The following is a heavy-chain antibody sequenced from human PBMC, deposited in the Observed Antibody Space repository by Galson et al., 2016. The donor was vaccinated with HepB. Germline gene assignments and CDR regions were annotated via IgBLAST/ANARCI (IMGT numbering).Heavy chain of an antibody. CDR2: ISAHNGDS. CDR1: GYTFTDYH. J-gene: IGHJ4*02. CDR3: ARGYCNVRNCYWSLDH. Sequence: QSGAEVKKPGQSLKVSCKASGYTFTDYHITWVRQAPGQGLEWMGWISAHNGDSSFAQNFRDRLTMTTDVSTNTAYMELRSLRSDDAAVYYCARGYCNVRNCYWSLDHWGQGTLVSVSS. V-gene: IGHV1-18*01. D-gene: IGHD2-21*02.